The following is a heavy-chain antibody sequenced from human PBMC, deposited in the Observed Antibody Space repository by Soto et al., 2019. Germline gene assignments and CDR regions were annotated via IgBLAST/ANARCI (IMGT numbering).Heavy chain of an antibody. Sequence: QVQLVESGGGLVKPGGSLRLSCAASGFTYSDYYMSWIRQAPGKGLEWVSYISSRSSTIFYADSVKGRFTISRDNVKNSLYLQMNSLRAEDTAVYYCASGTNGAFFVYSGQGILVTVSS. D-gene: IGHD2-8*01. V-gene: IGHV3-11*01. CDR2: ISSRSSTI. CDR1: GFTYSDYY. J-gene: IGHJ4*02. CDR3: ASGTNGAFFVY.